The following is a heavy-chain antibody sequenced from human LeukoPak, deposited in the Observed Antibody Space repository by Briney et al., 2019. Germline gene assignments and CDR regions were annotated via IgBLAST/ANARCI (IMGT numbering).Heavy chain of an antibody. CDR3: ARWTLGYYDSSGND. D-gene: IGHD3-22*01. Sequence: PSETLSLTCDVYGGSFSGYYWSWIRQPPGKGLEWIGEINHSGSTNYNPSLKSRVTISVDTSKNQFSLKLSSVTAADTAVYYCARWTLGYYDSSGNDWGQGTLVTVSS. V-gene: IGHV4-34*01. CDR1: GGSFSGYY. J-gene: IGHJ4*02. CDR2: INHSGST.